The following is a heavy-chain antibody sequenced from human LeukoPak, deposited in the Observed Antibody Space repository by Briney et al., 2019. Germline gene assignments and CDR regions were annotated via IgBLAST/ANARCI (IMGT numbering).Heavy chain of an antibody. CDR3: ARSVWYSSSSPIFAYYFDS. D-gene: IGHD6-6*01. CDR1: GFTFSGYW. CDR2: IKKDGSEK. V-gene: IGHV3-7*03. J-gene: IGHJ4*02. Sequence: GGSLRLSCAASGFTFSGYWMSWVRQAPGKGLEWVANIKKDGSEKYYVDSVKGRFTISRDNAKTSLYLQMNSLRAEDTAVYYCARSVWYSSSSPIFAYYFDSWGQGTLVTVSS.